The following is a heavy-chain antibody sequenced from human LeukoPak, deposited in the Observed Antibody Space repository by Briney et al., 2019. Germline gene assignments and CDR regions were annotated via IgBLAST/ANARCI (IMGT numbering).Heavy chain of an antibody. J-gene: IGHJ4*02. D-gene: IGHD3-22*01. CDR1: GYTFTVYG. Sequence: EASVKVSCKASGYTFTVYGISWVRQAPGQGLEWMGWISAYNGNTMYEQRLQGRVTMTTETSTSTAYMELRSLRSDDTAVYFCARAGRTSGYNYPDQNDYWGQGTLVTVSS. CDR2: ISAYNGNT. CDR3: ARAGRTSGYNYPDQNDY. V-gene: IGHV1-18*01.